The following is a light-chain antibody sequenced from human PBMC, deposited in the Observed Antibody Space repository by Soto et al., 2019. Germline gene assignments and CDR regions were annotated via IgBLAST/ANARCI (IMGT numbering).Light chain of an antibody. Sequence: EIVLTQSLGTLSLSPGERATLSCRASHSVSSTYLAWYQPKPGQAPMLLIYGASSRATGIPDRFSGSASGTDFTLTISRLEPEDFAVYSCQQYGSSPPYTFGQGTKLEIK. V-gene: IGKV3-20*01. CDR1: HSVSSTY. CDR3: QQYGSSPPYT. CDR2: GAS. J-gene: IGKJ2*01.